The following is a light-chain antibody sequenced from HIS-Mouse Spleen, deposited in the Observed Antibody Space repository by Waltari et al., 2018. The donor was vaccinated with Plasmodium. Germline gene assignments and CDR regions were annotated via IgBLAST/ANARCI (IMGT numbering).Light chain of an antibody. CDR2: EVS. CDR3: SSYAGSNNLV. J-gene: IGLJ2*01. Sequence: QSALTQPPSASGSPGQSVTISCTGTSSDVGGYNYVSWYQQHPGNAPKLMIYEVSKGPSGVPARFSGSKSGNTASLTVSGLQAEDEADYYCSSYAGSNNLVFGGGTKLTVL. CDR1: SSDVGGYNY. V-gene: IGLV2-8*01.